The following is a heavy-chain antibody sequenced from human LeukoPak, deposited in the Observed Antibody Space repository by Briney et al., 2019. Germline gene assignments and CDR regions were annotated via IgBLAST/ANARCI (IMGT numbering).Heavy chain of an antibody. J-gene: IGHJ3*02. CDR2: IYYSGST. CDR1: GGSISSYY. Sequence: SETLSLTCTVSGGSISSYYWSWIRQPPGKGLEWIGYIYYSGSTNYNPSLKSRVTISVDTSKNQFSLKLSSVTVADTAVYYCASGPYYDFWSGYYTGDAFDIWGQGTMVTVSS. D-gene: IGHD3-3*01. V-gene: IGHV4-59*01. CDR3: ASGPYYDFWSGYYTGDAFDI.